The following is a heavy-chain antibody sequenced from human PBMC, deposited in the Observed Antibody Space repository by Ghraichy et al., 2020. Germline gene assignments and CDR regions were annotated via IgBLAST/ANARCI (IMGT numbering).Heavy chain of an antibody. J-gene: IGHJ6*02. V-gene: IGHV3-73*01. Sequence: GGSLRLSCAASGFTFSGSAMHWVRQASGKGLEWVGRIRSKANSYATAYAASVKGRFTISRDDSKNTAYLQMNSLKTEDTAVYYCTRQDEYYDFWSTLNYYYYYGMDVWGQGTTVTVSS. D-gene: IGHD3-3*01. CDR2: IRSKANSYAT. CDR1: GFTFSGSA. CDR3: TRQDEYYDFWSTLNYYYYYGMDV.